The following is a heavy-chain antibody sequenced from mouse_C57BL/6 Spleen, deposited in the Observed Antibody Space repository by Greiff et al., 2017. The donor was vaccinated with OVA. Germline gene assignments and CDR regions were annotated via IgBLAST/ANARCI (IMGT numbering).Heavy chain of an antibody. CDR1: GYTFTSYW. CDR3: ARCGSGLPAMDY. Sequence: VQLQQPGAELVKPGASVKMSCKASGYTFTSYWITWVKQRPGQGLEWIGDIYPGSGSTNYNEKFKSKATLTVDTSSSTAYMQLSSLTSEDSAVYYCARCGSGLPAMDYWGQGTSVTVSS. J-gene: IGHJ4*01. CDR2: IYPGSGST. V-gene: IGHV1-55*01. D-gene: IGHD3-2*02.